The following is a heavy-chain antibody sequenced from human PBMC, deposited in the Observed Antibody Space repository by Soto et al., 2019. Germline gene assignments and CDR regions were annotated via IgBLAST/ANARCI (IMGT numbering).Heavy chain of an antibody. CDR2: IWYDGSNK. Sequence: GGSLRLSCAASGFTFSSYGMHWVRQAPGKGLEWVAVIWYDGSNKYYADSVKGRFTISRDNSKNTLYLQMNRLRAEDTAVYYCARDPPYYDFWSGYYNPWGGYYGMDVWGQGTTVTVSS. D-gene: IGHD3-3*01. CDR3: ARDPPYYDFWSGYYNPWGGYYGMDV. CDR1: GFTFSSYG. V-gene: IGHV3-33*01. J-gene: IGHJ6*02.